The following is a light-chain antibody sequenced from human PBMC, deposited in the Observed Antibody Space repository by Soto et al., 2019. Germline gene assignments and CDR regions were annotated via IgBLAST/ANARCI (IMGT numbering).Light chain of an antibody. V-gene: IGLV2-23*02. CDR2: EVS. Sequence: QPVVTQPASESGSPVQSSTISCTGASSDVGSYNLVSWYQQHPGKAPKLVVYEVSKRPSGVSNRFSGSKSGNAASLTISGLQAEDEADYYCCSYAGSSTYVFGSGTKVTVL. CDR1: SSDVGSYNL. CDR3: CSYAGSSTYV. J-gene: IGLJ1*01.